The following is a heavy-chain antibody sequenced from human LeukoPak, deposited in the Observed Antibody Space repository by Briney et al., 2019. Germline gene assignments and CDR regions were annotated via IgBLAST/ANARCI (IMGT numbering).Heavy chain of an antibody. V-gene: IGHV1-69*01. D-gene: IGHD4-17*01. J-gene: IGHJ2*01. CDR1: GGTFSSYA. CDR2: IIPIFGTA. CDR3: ARRTTVTTPRYSWYIDL. Sequence: SLKVSCEASGGTFSSYAISWVRQAPGQGLGWMGGIIPIFGTANYAQTFQGRVTITADESTSTAYMELSSLRSEATAVYYCARRTTVTTPRYSWYIDLWGRGTLVTVSS.